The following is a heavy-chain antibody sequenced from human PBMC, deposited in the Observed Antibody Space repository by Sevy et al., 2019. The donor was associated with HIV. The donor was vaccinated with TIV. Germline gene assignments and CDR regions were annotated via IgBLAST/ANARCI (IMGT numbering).Heavy chain of an antibody. D-gene: IGHD3-10*01. CDR1: GFTFSSYS. CDR2: ISSSSSTI. CDR3: ARVPSTGRYGMDV. J-gene: IGHJ6*02. Sequence: GESLKISCAASGFTFSSYSMNWVRQAPGKGLEWVSYISSSSSTIYYADSVKGRFTISRDNAKNSLYLQMSSLRADDTALYYCARVPSTGRYGMDVWGQGTTVTVSS. V-gene: IGHV3-48*01.